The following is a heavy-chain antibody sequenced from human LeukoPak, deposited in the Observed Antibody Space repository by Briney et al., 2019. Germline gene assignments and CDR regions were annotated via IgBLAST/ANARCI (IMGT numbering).Heavy chain of an antibody. J-gene: IGHJ5*02. V-gene: IGHV4-59*01. CDR2: IYYSGST. Sequence: SETLSLTCTVSGGSISSYYWSWIRQPPGKGLEWIGYIYYSGSTNYNPSLKSRVTISVDTSKNQFSLKLSSVTAADTAVYYCARVEMATTSRNWFDPWGRGTLVTVSS. CDR1: GGSISSYY. CDR3: ARVEMATTSRNWFDP. D-gene: IGHD5-24*01.